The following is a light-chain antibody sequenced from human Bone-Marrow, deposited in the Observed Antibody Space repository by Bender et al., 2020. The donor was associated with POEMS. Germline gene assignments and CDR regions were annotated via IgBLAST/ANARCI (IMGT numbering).Light chain of an antibody. V-gene: IGLV1-44*01. CDR2: INN. CDR3: AAWEDSLNGWV. CDR1: TSNIGSYF. Sequence: QSVLTQPPSASGTPGQRVILSCSGSTSNIGSYFVYWYQHFPGTAPKLLIYINNQRPSGVPDRFSGSKSGTSASLAISGLQSEDEADYYCAAWEDSLNGWVFGGGTKLTVL. J-gene: IGLJ3*02.